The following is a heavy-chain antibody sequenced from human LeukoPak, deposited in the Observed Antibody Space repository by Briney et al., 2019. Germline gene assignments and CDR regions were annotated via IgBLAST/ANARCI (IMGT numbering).Heavy chain of an antibody. CDR2: INPNSGGT. Sequence: ASVKVSCKASGYTFTGYYMHWVRQAPGQGLEWMGWINPNSGGTNYAQKFQGRVTMTRDTPISTAYMELSRLRSDDTAVYYCAREEMATISGENWFDPWGQGTLVTVSS. V-gene: IGHV1-2*02. CDR3: AREEMATISGENWFDP. D-gene: IGHD5-24*01. CDR1: GYTFTGYY. J-gene: IGHJ5*02.